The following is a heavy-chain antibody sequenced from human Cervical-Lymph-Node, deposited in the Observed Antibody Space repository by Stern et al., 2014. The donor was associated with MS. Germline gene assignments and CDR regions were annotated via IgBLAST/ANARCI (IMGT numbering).Heavy chain of an antibody. D-gene: IGHD5-18*01. CDR3: AKGRGYILDY. V-gene: IGHV3-9*01. CDR2: ISWNSGSI. CDR1: GFTFDAYA. J-gene: IGHJ4*02. Sequence: EVQLVESGGGLVQPGRSLRLSCAASGFTFDAYAMHWVRQAPRKGLEWVSGISWNSGSIGYADSVKGRFTISRDNAKNSLYLQMNSLRAEDTALYYCAKGRGYILDYWGQGTLVTVSS.